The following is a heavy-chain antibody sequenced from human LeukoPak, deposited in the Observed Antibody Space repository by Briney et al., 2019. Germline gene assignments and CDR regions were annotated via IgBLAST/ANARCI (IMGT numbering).Heavy chain of an antibody. J-gene: IGHJ4*02. D-gene: IGHD2-2*01. Sequence: SVKVSCKASGGTFSSYAISWVRHAPGQGLEWMGGLIPIFGTANYAQKFQGRVTITTDESTSTAYMELSSLRSEDTAVYYCASGLHCSSTSCYLSLDYWGQGTLVTVSS. V-gene: IGHV1-69*05. CDR1: GGTFSSYA. CDR3: ASGLHCSSTSCYLSLDY. CDR2: LIPIFGTA.